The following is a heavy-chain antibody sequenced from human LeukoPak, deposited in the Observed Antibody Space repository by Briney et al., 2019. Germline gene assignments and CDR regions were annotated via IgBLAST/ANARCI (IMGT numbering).Heavy chain of an antibody. Sequence: PGGSLRLSCAASGFTFSSYSMDWVRQAPGKGLEWVSNISGSGGATYYADSVKGRFTISRDNSKYTLYLQMNSLRAEDTAVYYCVKGGSYSDYYFDYWGQGTLVTVSS. CDR1: GFTFSSYS. J-gene: IGHJ4*02. D-gene: IGHD5-12*01. CDR2: ISGSGGAT. CDR3: VKGGSYSDYYFDY. V-gene: IGHV3-23*01.